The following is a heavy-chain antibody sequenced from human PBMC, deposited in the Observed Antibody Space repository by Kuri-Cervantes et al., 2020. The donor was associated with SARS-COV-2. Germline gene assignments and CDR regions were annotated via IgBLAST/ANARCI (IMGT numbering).Heavy chain of an antibody. V-gene: IGHV4-61*01. CDR1: GGSVSSDSYY. J-gene: IGHJ4*02. D-gene: IGHD3-10*01. CDR3: ARLDYYGSGRPQLFDY. Sequence: SETLSLTCTVSGGSVSSDSYYWSWIRQPPGKGLDWIGYIYYSGSTRYNPTLKSRVTISVDTSKNQFSLKLSSVTAADTAVYYCARLDYYGSGRPQLFDYWGQGTLVTVSS. CDR2: IYYSGST.